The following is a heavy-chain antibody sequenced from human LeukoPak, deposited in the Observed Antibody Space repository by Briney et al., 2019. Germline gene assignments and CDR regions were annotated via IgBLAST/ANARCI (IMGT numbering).Heavy chain of an antibody. CDR2: FDPEDGET. V-gene: IGHV1-24*01. CDR1: GYTLTELS. Sequence: GASVKVSCKVSGYTLTELSMHWVRQAPGKGLEWMGGFDPEDGETIYAQKFQGRVTMTEDTSTDTAYMELSSLRSEDTAVYYCATFFRTTVTPDGSPLDYWGRGTLVTVSS. D-gene: IGHD4-17*01. CDR3: ATFFRTTVTPDGSPLDY. J-gene: IGHJ4*02.